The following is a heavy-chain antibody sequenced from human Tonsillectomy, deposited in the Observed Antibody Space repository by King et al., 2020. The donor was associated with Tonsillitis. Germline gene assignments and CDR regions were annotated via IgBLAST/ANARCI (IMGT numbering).Heavy chain of an antibody. CDR1: GYTFTSYG. CDR2: LSAYNGNT. J-gene: IGHJ4*02. CDR3: VMEPDGGNARPLVPPDS. D-gene: IGHD4-23*01. V-gene: IGHV1-18*04. Sequence: VQSGAEVKKPGASVQVSCQASGYTFTSYGISWVRQAPGQGLEWMGWLSAYNGNTNYAQKLQGRVTMTTDTSTSTAYMELRSLRSDDTAVYYCVMEPDGGNARPLVPPDSWGQGTLVTVSS.